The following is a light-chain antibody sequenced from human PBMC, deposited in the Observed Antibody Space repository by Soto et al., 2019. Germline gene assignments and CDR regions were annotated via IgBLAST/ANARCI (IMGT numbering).Light chain of an antibody. V-gene: IGLV2-11*01. Sequence: QSVLTQPRSVSGSPGQSVTISCTGTSSDVGGYNYVSWYQQHPGKAPKLMIYDVGKRPSGVPDRFSGSKSDNTASLTISGLQAEDEADYYCCSYAGSYXRVFGPGTNV. CDR3: CSYAGSYXRV. J-gene: IGLJ1*01. CDR1: SSDVGGYNY. CDR2: DVG.